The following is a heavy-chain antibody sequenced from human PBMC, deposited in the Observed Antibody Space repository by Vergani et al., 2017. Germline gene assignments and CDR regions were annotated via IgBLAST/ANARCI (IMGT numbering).Heavy chain of an antibody. J-gene: IGHJ1*01. V-gene: IGHV3-30*02. CDR2: IRYDGSKG. CDR1: GINFRIYG. Sequence: QVQLVESGGGVVQPGGSLRLFCIASGINFRIYGMHWVRQAPGKGLEWVAFIRYDGSKGFYGDSVRGRFTISRDNSQTTVFLQMNSLRADDSAVYYCTKAGQYDSDNFHDSWGQGALVTVSS. D-gene: IGHD3-22*01. CDR3: TKAGQYDSDNFHDS.